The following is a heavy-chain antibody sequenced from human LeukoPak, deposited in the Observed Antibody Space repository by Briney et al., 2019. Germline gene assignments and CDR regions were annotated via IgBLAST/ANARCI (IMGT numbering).Heavy chain of an antibody. V-gene: IGHV1-18*01. Sequence: ASVKVSCKASGYKFSSYGISWVRQAPGQGLEWMGWISAYNGNTNYAQNFQGRVTMTTDTSTSTAYMELRGLRSDDTAVYYCARAGACIYGFDYWGQGTLVTVSS. CDR3: ARAGACIYGFDY. CDR1: GYKFSSYG. D-gene: IGHD4-17*01. J-gene: IGHJ4*02. CDR2: ISAYNGNT.